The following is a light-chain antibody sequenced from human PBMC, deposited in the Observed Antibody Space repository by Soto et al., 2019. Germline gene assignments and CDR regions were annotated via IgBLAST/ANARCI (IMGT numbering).Light chain of an antibody. V-gene: IGKV3-20*01. CDR2: AAS. Sequence: EVVLTQSPGTLSLSPGERATLSCRASQSISSSYLAWYQQKPVQAPRLLIYAASSRATGIPDRFSGSESGTDFTLTITRLEPEDFAVYYCQQYGSSPQTFGQGTKVDIK. CDR3: QQYGSSPQT. J-gene: IGKJ1*01. CDR1: QSISSSY.